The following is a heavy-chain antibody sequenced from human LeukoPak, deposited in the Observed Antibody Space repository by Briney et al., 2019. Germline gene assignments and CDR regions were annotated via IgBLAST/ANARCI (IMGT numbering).Heavy chain of an antibody. CDR1: GGSMSSYY. Sequence: SVTLSLTCTVSGGSMSSYYWSWIREPPGKGLEWIGSIYYSGSTNYNPSLKSRVTISVNTSKNQFSLRLSSVTAADTAVYYCARDHRGYSYGLFDNWGQGTLVTVSS. CDR2: IYYSGST. CDR3: ARDHRGYSYGLFDN. J-gene: IGHJ4*02. D-gene: IGHD5-18*01. V-gene: IGHV4-59*13.